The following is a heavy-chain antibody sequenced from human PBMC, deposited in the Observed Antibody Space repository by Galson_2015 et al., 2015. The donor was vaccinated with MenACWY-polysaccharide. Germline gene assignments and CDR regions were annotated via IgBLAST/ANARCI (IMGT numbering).Heavy chain of an antibody. D-gene: IGHD2-2*01. CDR3: ARDRVDVPVIEAHTIFDY. J-gene: IGHJ4*02. CDR2: INSDASII. CDR1: GFTFSSHW. Sequence: SLRLSCAASGFTFSSHWMHWVRQAPGEGRGWVSRINSDASIISYADTVKGRFTISRDNAKNTLYLEKNSLRAEDTAIYFCARDRVDVPVIEAHTIFDYWGQGVLVTVSS. V-gene: IGHV3-74*01.